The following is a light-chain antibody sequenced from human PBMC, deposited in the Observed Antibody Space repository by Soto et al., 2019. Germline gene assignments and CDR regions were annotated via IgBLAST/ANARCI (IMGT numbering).Light chain of an antibody. CDR2: GAS. V-gene: IGKV3-15*01. J-gene: IGKJ2*02. CDR3: QQYNNWPPLWT. CDR1: QSVSSN. Sequence: EIVMTQSPATLSVSPGERATLSCRASQSVSSNLAWYQQKPGQAPRLLIYGASTRATGIPARFSGSGSGTEFTLTLSSLQSEDFAVYYCQQYNNWPPLWTFGQGTKLEIK.